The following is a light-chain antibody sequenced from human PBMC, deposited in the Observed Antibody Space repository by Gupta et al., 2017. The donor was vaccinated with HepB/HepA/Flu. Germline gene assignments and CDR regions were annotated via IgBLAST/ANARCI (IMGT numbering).Light chain of an antibody. CDR3: VLYMAGGISV. V-gene: IGLV8-61*01. J-gene: IGLJ1*01. CDR1: SGSVSTRYS. CDR2: STN. Sequence: HTVVTQEPSFSVSPGGTLTLTCGLSSGSVSTRYSPSWYQQTPGQAPRTLVYSTNTRSSGVPDRFSGSILGNKAALPITGAKADDESDYYCVLYMAGGISVFGTGTKVTVL.